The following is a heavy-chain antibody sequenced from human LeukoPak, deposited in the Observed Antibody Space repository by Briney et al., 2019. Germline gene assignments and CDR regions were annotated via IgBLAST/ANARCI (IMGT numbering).Heavy chain of an antibody. Sequence: SETLSLTCTVSGGSISSGSYYWSWIRQPPGKGLEWIGEINHSGSTNYNPSLKSRVTISVDTSKNQFSLKLSSVTAADTAVYYCASNYDFWSGYYYFDYWGQGTLVTVSS. CDR3: ASNYDFWSGYYYFDY. V-gene: IGHV4-39*07. D-gene: IGHD3-3*01. J-gene: IGHJ4*02. CDR1: GGSISSGSYY. CDR2: INHSGST.